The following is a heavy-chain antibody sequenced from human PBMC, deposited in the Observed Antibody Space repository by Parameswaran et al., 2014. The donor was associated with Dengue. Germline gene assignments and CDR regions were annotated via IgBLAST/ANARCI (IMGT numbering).Heavy chain of an antibody. D-gene: IGHD2-21*02. CDR2: IYYSGST. CDR3: ARQGVVTAPWDFDL. J-gene: IGHJ2*01. Sequence: WIRQPPGKGLEWIGSIYYSGSTYYNPSLKSRVTISVDTSKNQFSLKLSSVTAADTAVYYCARQGVVTAPWDFDLWGRGTLVTVSS. V-gene: IGHV4-39*01.